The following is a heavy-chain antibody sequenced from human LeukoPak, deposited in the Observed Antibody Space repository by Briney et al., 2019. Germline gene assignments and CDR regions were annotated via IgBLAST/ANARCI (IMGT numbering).Heavy chain of an antibody. D-gene: IGHD3-10*02. CDR3: AELGITMIGGV. CDR1: GFTFDEYG. J-gene: IGHJ6*04. V-gene: IGHV3-20*04. CDR2: INWNGASI. Sequence: PGGSLRLSCAASGFTFDEYGMSWVRQAPGKGLEWVSGINWNGASIGYADSVKGRFTISRDNAKNSLYLQMNSLRAEDTAVYYCAELGITMIGGVWGKGTTVTISS.